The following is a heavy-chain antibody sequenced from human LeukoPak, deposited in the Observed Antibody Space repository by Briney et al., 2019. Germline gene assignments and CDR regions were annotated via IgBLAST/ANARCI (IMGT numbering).Heavy chain of an antibody. D-gene: IGHD6-19*01. V-gene: IGHV6-1*01. CDR2: TYYSSKWYN. CDR3: ARAPHGSGCDY. Sequence: SQTLSLTCAISGDSVSSKSATWIWLRQSPSRGLEWLGRTYYSSKWYNDYGLSGRGRITVNPDTSKNQFSLQLNSVTPEDTAVYYCARAPHGSGCDYWSQGTLVTVSS. J-gene: IGHJ4*02. CDR1: GDSVSSKSAT.